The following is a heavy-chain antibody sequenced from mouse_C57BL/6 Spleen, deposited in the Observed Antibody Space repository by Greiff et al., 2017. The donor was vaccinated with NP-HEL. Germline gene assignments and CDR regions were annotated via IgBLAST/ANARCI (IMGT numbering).Heavy chain of an antibody. D-gene: IGHD2-1*01. CDR3: ARGNYVGYFDY. V-gene: IGHV1-54*01. CDR2: INPGSGGT. Sequence: VQLQQSGAELVRPGTSVKVSCKASGFAFTNYLIEWVKQRPGQGLEWIGVINPGSGGTKYNEKFQGKATLTADKSSSTAYMQLSSLTSEDSAVYFCARGNYVGYFDYWGQGTTLTVSS. J-gene: IGHJ2*01. CDR1: GFAFTNYL.